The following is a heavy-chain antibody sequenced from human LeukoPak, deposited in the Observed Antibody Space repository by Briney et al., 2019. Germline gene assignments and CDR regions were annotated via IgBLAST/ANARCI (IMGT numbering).Heavy chain of an antibody. CDR3: AKGQLVRGEFDY. CDR2: ISGSGGST. CDR1: GFTFGGYW. D-gene: IGHD6-6*01. Sequence: GESLRLSCVGSGFTFGGYWMTWVRQAPGKGLEWVSAISGSGGSTYYADSVKGRFTISRDNSKNTLYLQMNSLRAEDTAVYYCAKGQLVRGEFDYWGQGTLVTVSS. V-gene: IGHV3-23*01. J-gene: IGHJ4*02.